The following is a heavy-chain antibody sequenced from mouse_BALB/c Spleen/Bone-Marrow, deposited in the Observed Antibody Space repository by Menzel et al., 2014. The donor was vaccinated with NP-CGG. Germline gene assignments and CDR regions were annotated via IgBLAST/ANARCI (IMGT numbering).Heavy chain of an antibody. J-gene: IGHJ2*01. CDR1: GYTFSNYW. CDR2: IYPGNSDT. CDR3: TTLARSDFDY. Sequence: EVKLQESGTVLARPGAAVKMSCKASGYTFSNYWMHWVKQRPGQGLEWIGTIYPGNSDTTYNQKFKGKAKLTALTSTSTAYMELSSLTNEDSAVYYCTTLARSDFDYWGQGTTLTVSS. V-gene: IGHV1-5*01. D-gene: IGHD3-1*01.